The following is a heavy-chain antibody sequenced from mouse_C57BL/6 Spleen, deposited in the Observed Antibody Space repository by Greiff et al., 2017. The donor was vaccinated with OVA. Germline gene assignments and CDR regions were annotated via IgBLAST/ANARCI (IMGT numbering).Heavy chain of an antibody. V-gene: IGHV1-69*01. J-gene: IGHJ2*01. Sequence: VQLQQPGAELVMPGASVKLSCKASGYTFTSYWMHWVKQRPGQGLEWIGEIDPSDSYTNYNQKFKGKSTLTVDKSSSTAYMQLSSLTSEDSAVYYCARWGITTVGADYWGQGTTLTVSS. CDR1: GYTFTSYW. CDR2: IDPSDSYT. CDR3: ARWGITTVGADY. D-gene: IGHD1-1*01.